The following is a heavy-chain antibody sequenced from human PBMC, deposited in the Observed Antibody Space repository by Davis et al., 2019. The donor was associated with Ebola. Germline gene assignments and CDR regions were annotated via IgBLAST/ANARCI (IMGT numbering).Heavy chain of an antibody. D-gene: IGHD3-3*01. V-gene: IGHV4-59*01. CDR1: GGSISSYY. Sequence: PSETLSLTCTVSGGSISSYYWSWIRQPPGKGLEWIGYIHYSGSTNYIPSLKSRVTISLDTSKNQFSLTLNSVTAADTAVYYCARGVTAYYDIWSGYLDYWYFDVWGRGTLVAVSS. CDR2: IHYSGST. J-gene: IGHJ2*01. CDR3: ARGVTAYYDIWSGYLDYWYFDV.